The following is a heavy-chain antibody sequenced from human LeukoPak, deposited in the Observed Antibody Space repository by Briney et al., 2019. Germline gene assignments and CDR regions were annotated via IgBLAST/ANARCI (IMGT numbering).Heavy chain of an antibody. V-gene: IGHV4-39*07. CDR3: VRDGPMIAGPIDY. Sequence: SETLSLTCTVSGGSISSSSYYWGWIRQPPGKGLEWIGSFFYSGSTYYSPSLKGRVTISVDTSKNQFSLKLSSVTAADTAVFYCVRDGPMIAGPIDYWGQGTLVTVSS. J-gene: IGHJ4*02. CDR1: GGSISSSSYY. CDR2: FFYSGST. D-gene: IGHD1-14*01.